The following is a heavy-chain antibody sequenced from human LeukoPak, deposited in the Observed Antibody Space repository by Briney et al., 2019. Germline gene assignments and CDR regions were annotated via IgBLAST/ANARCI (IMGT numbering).Heavy chain of an antibody. CDR1: GGSFSGYY. V-gene: IGHV4-34*01. CDR3: ARGLGITGTTFFDDY. CDR2: INHSGST. D-gene: IGHD1-7*01. J-gene: IGHJ4*02. Sequence: SETLSLTCAVYGGSFSGYYWSWIRQPPGKGLEWIGEINHSGSTNYNPSLKRRVTISVDTSKNQFSLKLTSVTAADTAVYYCARGLGITGTTFFDDYWGQGTLVTVSS.